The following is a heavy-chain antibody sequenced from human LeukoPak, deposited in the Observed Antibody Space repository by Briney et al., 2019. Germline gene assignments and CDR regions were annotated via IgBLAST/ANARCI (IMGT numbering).Heavy chain of an antibody. D-gene: IGHD1-26*01. CDR1: GFTFSTYA. V-gene: IGHV3-7*01. Sequence: GGSLRLSCVVSGFTFSTYAMNWVRQAPGKGLEWVANIKQDGSEKYYVDSVKGRFTISRDNAKNSLFLQMNSLRAEDTAVYYCARDTRTFDYWGQGTLVTVSS. CDR2: IKQDGSEK. CDR3: ARDTRTFDY. J-gene: IGHJ4*02.